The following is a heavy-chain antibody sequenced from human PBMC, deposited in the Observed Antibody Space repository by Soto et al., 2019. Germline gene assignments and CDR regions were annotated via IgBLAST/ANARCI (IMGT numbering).Heavy chain of an antibody. CDR1: GDSISIYY. J-gene: IGHJ5*02. CDR3: ARGPPTTVAGYWCDP. CDR2: IYYSSNT. V-gene: IGHV4-59*01. D-gene: IGHD6-19*01. Sequence: VQLQESGPRLVKPSETLSLTCTVSGDSISIYYWSWIRQPPGKGLEWIGYIYYSSNTNYNPSLKSRVTISMDTSKNQLSLRVTSVTTADTAMYYCARGPPTTVAGYWCDPWGQGTLVAVSS.